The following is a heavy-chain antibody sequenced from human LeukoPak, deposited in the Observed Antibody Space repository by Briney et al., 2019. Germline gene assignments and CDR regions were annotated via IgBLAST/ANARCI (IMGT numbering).Heavy chain of an antibody. J-gene: IGHJ5*02. D-gene: IGHD2-2*01. CDR1: GYSFTSYW. CDR2: IYPGDSDT. CDR3: ARLDGNCSRNGCRYNSSDP. Sequence: GESLKISCKGSGYSFTSYWIGWVRQLPGKGLEWMGFIYPGDSDTRYSPSFQGQVTISADKSISTAFLQWSSLKASDTAMYYCARLDGNCSRNGCRYNSSDPRGQGSPDTVSS. V-gene: IGHV5-51*01.